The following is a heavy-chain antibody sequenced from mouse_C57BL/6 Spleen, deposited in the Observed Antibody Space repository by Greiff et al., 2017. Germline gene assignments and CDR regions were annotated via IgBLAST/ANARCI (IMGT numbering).Heavy chain of an antibody. V-gene: IGHV1-54*01. D-gene: IGHD1-1*01. CDR2: INPGSGGT. CDR1: GYAFTNYL. J-gene: IGHJ4*01. CDR3: ARNYYGSSYGAMDY. Sequence: VKLMESGAELVRPGTSVKVSCKASGYAFTNYLIEWVKQRPGQGLEWIGVINPGSGGTNYNEKFKGKATLTADKSSSTAYMKLSSLTSEDSAVYFCARNYYGSSYGAMDYWGQGTSVTVSS.